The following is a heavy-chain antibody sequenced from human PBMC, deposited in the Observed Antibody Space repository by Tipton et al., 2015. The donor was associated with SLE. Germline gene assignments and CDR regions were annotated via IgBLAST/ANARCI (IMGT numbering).Heavy chain of an antibody. D-gene: IGHD6-19*01. CDR1: GGSISGHY. J-gene: IGHJ4*02. CDR3: ARDLGAVAGHFSDY. CDR2: IFYSGST. Sequence: TLSLTCTVSGGSISGHYWSWIRQPPGKGLEWIGYIFYSGSTNYNPSLKSRVTISVDTSKNQFSLKLSSVTAADTAVYYCARDLGAVAGHFSDYWGQGTLVTVSS. V-gene: IGHV4-59*11.